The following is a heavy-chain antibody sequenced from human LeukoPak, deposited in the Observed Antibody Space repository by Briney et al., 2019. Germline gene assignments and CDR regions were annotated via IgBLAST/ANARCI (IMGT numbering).Heavy chain of an antibody. CDR2: ISAYNGNT. J-gene: IGHJ6*02. D-gene: IGHD3-22*01. V-gene: IGHV1-18*01. CDR1: GYTFTSYG. Sequence: GASVKVPCKASGYTFTSYGISWVRQAPGQGLEWMGWISAYNGNTNYAQKLQGRVTMTTDTSTSTAYMELRSLRSDDTAVYYCARVGPADYDEFYYGMDVWGQGTTVTVSS. CDR3: ARVGPADYDEFYYGMDV.